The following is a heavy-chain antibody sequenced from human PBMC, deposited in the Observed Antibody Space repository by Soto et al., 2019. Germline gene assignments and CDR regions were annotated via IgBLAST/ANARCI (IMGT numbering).Heavy chain of an antibody. CDR1: GFTFSSYA. Sequence: PGGSLRLSCAASGFTFSSYAMSWVRQAPGKGLEWVSAISGSGGSTYYADSVKGRFTISRDNSKNTLYLQMNSLRAEDTAVYYCAKDLVVVTAIPSWFDPWGQGTLVTVSS. CDR3: AKDLVVVTAIPSWFDP. CDR2: ISGSGGST. J-gene: IGHJ5*02. D-gene: IGHD2-21*02. V-gene: IGHV3-23*01.